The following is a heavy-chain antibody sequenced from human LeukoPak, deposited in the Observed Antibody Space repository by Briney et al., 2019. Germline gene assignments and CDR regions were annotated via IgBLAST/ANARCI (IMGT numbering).Heavy chain of an antibody. CDR1: GFTFSSYG. CDR2: ISYDGSNK. D-gene: IGHD5-12*01. V-gene: IGHV3-30*18. J-gene: IGHJ4*02. Sequence: GSLRLSCAASGFTFSSYGMHWVRQAPGKGLEWVAVISYDGSNKYYADSVKGRFTISRDNSKNTLYLQMNSLRAEDTAVYYCAKEDIATYWGQGTLVTVSS. CDR3: AKEDIATY.